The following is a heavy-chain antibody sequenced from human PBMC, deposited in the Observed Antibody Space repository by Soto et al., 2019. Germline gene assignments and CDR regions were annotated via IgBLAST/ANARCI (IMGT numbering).Heavy chain of an antibody. CDR1: SVSNAW. D-gene: IGHD1-26*01. J-gene: IGHJ4*02. CDR3: TTGGRYFWDFDY. CDR2: IKSKTDGGTT. V-gene: IGHV3-15*07. Sequence: SVSNAWMNWVRQAPGKGLAWVGRIKSKTDGGTTDYAAPVKGRFTISRDDSKNTLYLQMNSLKTEDTAVYYCTTGGRYFWDFDYWGQGTLVTVSS.